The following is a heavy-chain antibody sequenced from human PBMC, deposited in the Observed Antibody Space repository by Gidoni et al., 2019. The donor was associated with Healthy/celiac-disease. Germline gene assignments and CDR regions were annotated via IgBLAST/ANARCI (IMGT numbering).Heavy chain of an antibody. CDR2: IYYSGST. CDR3: ARPHYGDYVGWFDP. J-gene: IGHJ5*02. V-gene: IGHV4-39*01. CDR1: GGSISSSSYY. D-gene: IGHD4-17*01. Sequence: QLQLQESGPGLVKPSETLSLTCTVSGGSISSSSYYWGWIRQPPGKGLEWIGSIYYSGSTYYNPSLKSRVTISVDTSKNQFSLKLSSVTAADTAVYDCARPHYGDYVGWFDPWGQGTLVTVSS.